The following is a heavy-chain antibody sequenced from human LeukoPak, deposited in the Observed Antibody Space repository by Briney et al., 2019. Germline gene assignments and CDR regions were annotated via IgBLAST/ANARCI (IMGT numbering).Heavy chain of an antibody. CDR1: GYSISSGYY. V-gene: IGHV4-38-2*01. CDR2: IYHSGST. D-gene: IGHD3-3*01. Sequence: PSETLSLTCAVSGYSISSGYYWGWIRQPPGKGPEWIGSIYHSGSTYYNPSLKSRVTISVDTSKNQFSLKLSSVTAADTAVYYCASLNYDFWSVDYWGQGTLVTVSS. J-gene: IGHJ4*02. CDR3: ASLNYDFWSVDY.